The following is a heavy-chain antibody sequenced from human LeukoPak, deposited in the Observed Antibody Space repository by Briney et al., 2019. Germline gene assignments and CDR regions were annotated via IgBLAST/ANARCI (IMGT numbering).Heavy chain of an antibody. CDR3: AREDIVVVPAAMMAWFDP. CDR1: GYTFTGYY. Sequence: ASVKVSCNASGYTFTGYYMHWVRQAPGQGLEWMGWINPNSGGTNYAQKFQGRVTMTRDTSISTAYMELSRLRSDDTAVYYCAREDIVVVPAAMMAWFDPWGQGTLVTVSS. V-gene: IGHV1-2*02. J-gene: IGHJ5*02. D-gene: IGHD2-2*01. CDR2: INPNSGGT.